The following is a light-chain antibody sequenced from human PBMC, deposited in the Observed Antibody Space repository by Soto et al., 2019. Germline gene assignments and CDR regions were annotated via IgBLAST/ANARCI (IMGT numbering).Light chain of an antibody. CDR3: HQYNSYSPEWT. Sequence: DTQMTQSPSTVSASVGDRVTIICRASQSISTQLAWYQQKPGKAPKLLISGAFSLESGVPSRFSGSGSGTDFALIITSLQPDDFATYYCHQYNSYSPEWTFGQGTKVDIK. CDR2: GAF. J-gene: IGKJ1*01. V-gene: IGKV1-5*02. CDR1: QSISTQ.